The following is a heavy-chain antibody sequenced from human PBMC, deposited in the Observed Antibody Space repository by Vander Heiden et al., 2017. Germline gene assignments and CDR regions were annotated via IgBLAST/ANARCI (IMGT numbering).Heavy chain of an antibody. CDR1: GYTFTGYY. J-gene: IGHJ1*01. V-gene: IGHV1-2*02. D-gene: IGHD2-15*01. CDR3: AREALAATDSAEYFQH. CDR2: INPNSGGT. Sequence: QVQLVQSGAEVKKPGASVKVSCKASGYTFTGYYMHWVRQAPGQGLEWMGWINPNSGGTNYAQKFQGRGTMTRDTSISTAYMELSRLRSDDTAVYYCAREALAATDSAEYFQHWGQGTLVTVSS.